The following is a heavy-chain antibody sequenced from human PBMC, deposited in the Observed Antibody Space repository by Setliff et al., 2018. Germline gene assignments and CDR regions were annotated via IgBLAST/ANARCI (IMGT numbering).Heavy chain of an antibody. CDR2: IYYSGSA. J-gene: IGHJ3*02. Sequence: SETLSLTCTVSGGTISISGYYWTWIRQHPGKGLEWIGYIYYSGSAYYNPSLKSRVSISVDTSKNQFSLNLSSVTAADTAIYYCARQAVAGSDAFDIWGQGTMVTVSS. CDR1: GGTISISGYY. D-gene: IGHD6-19*01. V-gene: IGHV4-31*03. CDR3: ARQAVAGSDAFDI.